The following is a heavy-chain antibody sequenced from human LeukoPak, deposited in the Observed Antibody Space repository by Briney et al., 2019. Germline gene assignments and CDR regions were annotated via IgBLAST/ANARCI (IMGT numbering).Heavy chain of an antibody. J-gene: IGHJ5*02. Sequence: GGSLRLSCAASGFTFSSYWMSWVRQAPGKGLEWVSLISWDGGSTYYADSVKGRFTISRDNSKNSLYLQMNSLRAEDTALYYCAKDMTAAGHYWFDPWGQGTLVTVSS. CDR3: AKDMTAAGHYWFDP. CDR2: ISWDGGST. CDR1: GFTFSSYW. D-gene: IGHD6-13*01. V-gene: IGHV3-43D*03.